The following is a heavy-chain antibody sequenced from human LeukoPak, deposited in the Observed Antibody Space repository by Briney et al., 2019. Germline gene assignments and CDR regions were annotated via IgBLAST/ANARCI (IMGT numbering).Heavy chain of an antibody. V-gene: IGHV3-11*01. Sequence: GGSLRLSCAASGFTFSDYYMSWIRQAPGRGLEWVSFISSSGNTIYYVDSVKGRFTISRDNAKNSLYLQMNSLRAEDTAVYYCARIPLSGWEATFYYYMDVWGKGTTGTVSS. CDR3: ARIPLSGWEATFYYYMDV. CDR1: GFTFSDYY. CDR2: ISSSGNTI. J-gene: IGHJ6*03. D-gene: IGHD6-19*01.